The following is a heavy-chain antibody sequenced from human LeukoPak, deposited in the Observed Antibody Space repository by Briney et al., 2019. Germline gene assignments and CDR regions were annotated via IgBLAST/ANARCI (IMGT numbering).Heavy chain of an antibody. Sequence: ASVKLSCKASGYTFTSYYMHWVRQAPRPGLEWMGIINPSSGSTSYAQKFQDRITVTRDTSTSTVYMELSSLRSGDSAVDYCARFLRGASWFDPWGQGTLVTVSS. CDR2: INPSSGST. D-gene: IGHD3-10*01. CDR1: GYTFTSYY. J-gene: IGHJ5*02. CDR3: ARFLRGASWFDP. V-gene: IGHV1-46*01.